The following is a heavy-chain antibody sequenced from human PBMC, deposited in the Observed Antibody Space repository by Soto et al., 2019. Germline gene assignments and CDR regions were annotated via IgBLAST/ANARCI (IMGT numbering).Heavy chain of an antibody. J-gene: IGHJ6*02. CDR2: ISVSGGST. CDR1: GFTFSSYA. CDR3: AKVQEGVPIPPGMDV. Sequence: AFRLDCAASGFTFSSYAMSWVRHAPGKGLEWVSAISVSGGSTYYADSVQGLFTISRDNSNNTLYLQINRLRDEHTAVYSCAKVQEGVPIPPGMDVWGQGTTGTVSS. V-gene: IGHV3-23*01.